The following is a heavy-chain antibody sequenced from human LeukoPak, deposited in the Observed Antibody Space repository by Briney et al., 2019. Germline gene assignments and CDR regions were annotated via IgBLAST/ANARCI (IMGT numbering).Heavy chain of an antibody. CDR1: GFTFSSYA. CDR2: ISGSGGST. V-gene: IGHV3-23*01. D-gene: IGHD5-18*01. CDR3: AKWRYSYGPGYFDY. Sequence: LSGGSLRLSCAASGFTFSSYAMSWVRQAPGKGLEWVSAISGSGGSTYYADSVKGRFTISRDNSKNTLYLQMNSLGAEDTAVYYCAKWRYSYGPGYFDYWGQGTLVTVSS. J-gene: IGHJ4*02.